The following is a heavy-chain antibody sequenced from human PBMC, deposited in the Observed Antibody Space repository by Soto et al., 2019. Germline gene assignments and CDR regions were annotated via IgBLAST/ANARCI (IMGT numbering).Heavy chain of an antibody. CDR3: AKGRGSGWAWYFDI. Sequence: EVRLLEAGGGLKQPGGSLRLSCAASGFTFKESAMNWVRQAPGKGLEWVASISDTGASTWYAESVRGRLSSSRDNSKNTLYLQMNSLGGEDTSVYHCAKGRGSGWAWYFDICGQGTLVTVAS. J-gene: IGHJ4*02. CDR1: GFTFKESA. CDR2: ISDTGAST. V-gene: IGHV3-23*01. D-gene: IGHD6-19*01.